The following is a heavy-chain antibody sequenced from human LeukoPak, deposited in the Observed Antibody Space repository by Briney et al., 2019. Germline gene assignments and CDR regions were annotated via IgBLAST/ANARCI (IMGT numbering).Heavy chain of an antibody. V-gene: IGHV3-15*01. Sequence: GGSLRLSCAASGFTFGNAWMSWVRQAPGKGLEWVGRITSKPDGGTTDYGAPVKGRFTISRDDSKNTLYLQMNSLRAEDTAVYYCAKDLRKQYSSGPGADYWGQGTLVTVSS. CDR1: GFTFGNAW. CDR3: AKDLRKQYSSGPGADY. CDR2: ITSKPDGGTT. J-gene: IGHJ4*02. D-gene: IGHD6-19*01.